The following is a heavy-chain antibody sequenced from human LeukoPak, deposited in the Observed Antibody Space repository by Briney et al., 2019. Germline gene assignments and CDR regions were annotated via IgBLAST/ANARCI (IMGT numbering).Heavy chain of an antibody. D-gene: IGHD3-10*01. J-gene: IGHJ4*02. Sequence: ASVKVSCKASGYTFTGYYMHWVRQAPGQGLEWMGRINPNSGGTNYAQKFQGRVTMTRDTSISTAYMELSRLRSDDMAVYYCARARNWGVIIRKELDYWGQGTLVTVSS. V-gene: IGHV1-2*06. CDR3: ARARNWGVIIRKELDY. CDR2: INPNSGGT. CDR1: GYTFTGYY.